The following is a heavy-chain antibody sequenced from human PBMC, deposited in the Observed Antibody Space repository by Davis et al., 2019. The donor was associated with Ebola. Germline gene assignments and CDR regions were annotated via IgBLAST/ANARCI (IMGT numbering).Heavy chain of an antibody. Sequence: GGSLRLSCAASGFTFDDYAMHWVRQAPGKGLEWVSLISGDGGSTYYADSVKGRFTISRDNAKNSLYLQMNSLRAEDTAVYYCARLPAYYYDSSGYDYYYGMDVWGQGTTVTVSS. J-gene: IGHJ6*02. CDR3: ARLPAYYYDSSGYDYYYGMDV. D-gene: IGHD3-22*01. CDR2: ISGDGGST. V-gene: IGHV3-43*02. CDR1: GFTFDDYA.